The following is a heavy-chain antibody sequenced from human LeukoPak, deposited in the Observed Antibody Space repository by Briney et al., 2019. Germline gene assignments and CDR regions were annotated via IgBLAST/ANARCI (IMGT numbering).Heavy chain of an antibody. D-gene: IGHD3-22*01. CDR2: MNPNSGNT. V-gene: IGHV1-8*01. CDR1: GYTFTSYD. Sequence: GASVKVSCKASGYTFTSYDINWVRQATGQGLEWMGWMNPNSGNTGYAQKFQGRVTMTRNTSISTAYMELSSLRSEDTAVYYCARGPGYDSSVNHFFDYWGQGTLVTVSS. CDR3: ARGPGYDSSVNHFFDY. J-gene: IGHJ4*02.